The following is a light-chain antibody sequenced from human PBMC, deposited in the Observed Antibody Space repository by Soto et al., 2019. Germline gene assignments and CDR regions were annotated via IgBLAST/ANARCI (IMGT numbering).Light chain of an antibody. V-gene: IGLV2-11*01. CDR3: CSYAGTYTWV. J-gene: IGLJ3*02. CDR1: SNDVGAYNL. Sequence: QSALTQSRSVSGSPGQSVTLSCTGTSNDVGAYNLVSWYRQHPGKAPKLMIYDVNKRPSGVPDRFSGSKSGNTASLTISGLQAEDEADYHCCSYAGTYTWVFGGGTQLTV. CDR2: DVN.